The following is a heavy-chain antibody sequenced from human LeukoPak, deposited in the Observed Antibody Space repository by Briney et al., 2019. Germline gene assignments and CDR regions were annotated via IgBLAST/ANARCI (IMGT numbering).Heavy chain of an antibody. V-gene: IGHV3-7*01. CDR1: GFTFSSYW. J-gene: IGHJ4*02. D-gene: IGHD4-17*01. CDR3: TRDEDYGDSH. Sequence: GGSLRLSCAASGFTFSSYWMSWVRQAPGKGPEWVANINQGGSAKYYVDSVKGRFTISRDNAKNSLYLQMNSLRAEDTAVYYCTRDEDYGDSHWGQGTLVTVSS. CDR2: INQGGSAK.